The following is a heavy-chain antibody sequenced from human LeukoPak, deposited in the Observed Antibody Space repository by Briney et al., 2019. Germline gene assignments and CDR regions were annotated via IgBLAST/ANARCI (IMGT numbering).Heavy chain of an antibody. V-gene: IGHV4-39*01. CDR1: GGSIPSGGYY. CDR2: IYYGGNT. Sequence: SETQSLTCTVSGGSIPSGGYYWGWIRQPPGKGLEWIGSIYYGGNTHYKPSLKSRVTISVDTSKNQFSLKLSSVTAADTAVYYCARRGGSRGGYNYDYRGQGALVTVSS. CDR3: ARRGGSRGGYNYDY. D-gene: IGHD5-24*01. J-gene: IGHJ4*02.